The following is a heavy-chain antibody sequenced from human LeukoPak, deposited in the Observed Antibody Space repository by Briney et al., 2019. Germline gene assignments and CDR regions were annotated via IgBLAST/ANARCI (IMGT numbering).Heavy chain of an antibody. CDR1: GFTFSRYE. D-gene: IGHD6-13*01. Sequence: GGSLRLSCVASGFTFSRYEMNWVRQAPGKGLEWVSYITSSGRTIYYADSVKGRFTISRDNAKNSLYLQMNSLRAEDTAVYYCARGSSPSDYWGQGTLVTVSA. J-gene: IGHJ4*02. CDR3: ARGSSPSDY. CDR2: ITSSGRTI. V-gene: IGHV3-48*03.